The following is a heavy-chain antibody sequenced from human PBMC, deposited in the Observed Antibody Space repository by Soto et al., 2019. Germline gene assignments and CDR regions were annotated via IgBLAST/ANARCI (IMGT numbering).Heavy chain of an antibody. D-gene: IGHD3-10*01. V-gene: IGHV3-72*01. CDR3: TRAPSYYGSGSYH. CDR2: IKNRANSYAT. Sequence: LSCSPTAHGCTSRDPQLAWVRYASGKGLQWVGRIKNRANSYATDYAASVKGRFTISRDDSRNSVFLQMDSLKTADKAVYYCTRAPSYYGSGSYHWGQGTRVTVYS. CDR1: GCTSRDPQ. J-gene: IGHJ4*02.